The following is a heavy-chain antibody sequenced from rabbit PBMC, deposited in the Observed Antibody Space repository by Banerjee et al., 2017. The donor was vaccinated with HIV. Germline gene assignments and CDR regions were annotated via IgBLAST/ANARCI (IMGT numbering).Heavy chain of an antibody. CDR3: ARDLAGVIGWNFGL. D-gene: IGHD4-1*01. V-gene: IGHV1S40*01. CDR1: GFSFSSSYH. J-gene: IGHJ4*01. Sequence: QSLEESGGDLVKPGASLTLTCTASGFSFSSSYHMCWVRQAPGKGLEWNACIYAGSSGSTYYASWAKGRFTISETSSTTVTLQMTSLTAADTATYFCARDLAGVIGWNFGLWGPGTLVTVS. CDR2: IYAGSSGST.